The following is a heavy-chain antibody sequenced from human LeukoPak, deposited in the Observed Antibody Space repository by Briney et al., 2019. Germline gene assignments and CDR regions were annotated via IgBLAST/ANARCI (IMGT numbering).Heavy chain of an antibody. J-gene: IGHJ4*02. CDR2: ISYDGSNK. V-gene: IGHV3-30*03. CDR1: GFTFSSYG. D-gene: IGHD6-19*01. CDR3: ATLSSGPFDY. Sequence: GGSLRLSCAASGFTFSSYGMHWVRQAPGKGLEGVAVISYDGSNKYYADSVKGRFTISRDNSKNTLYLQMNSLRAEDTAVYYCATLSSGPFDYWGQGTLVTVSS.